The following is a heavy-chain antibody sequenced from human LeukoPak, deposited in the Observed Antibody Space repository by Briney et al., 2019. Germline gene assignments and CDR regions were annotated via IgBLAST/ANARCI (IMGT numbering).Heavy chain of an antibody. V-gene: IGHV1-69*04. CDR3: ARTVEMATPYYGMDV. D-gene: IGHD5-24*01. J-gene: IGHJ6*02. CDR2: IIPILGIA. Sequence: SVKVSCTASGGTFGSYAISWVRHDPGQELEWMGRIIPILGIANYAQKFQDRVTITADKSPSTAYMELSSLRSEDTAVYYCARTVEMATPYYGMDVGGEGTTVTVS. CDR1: GGTFGSYA.